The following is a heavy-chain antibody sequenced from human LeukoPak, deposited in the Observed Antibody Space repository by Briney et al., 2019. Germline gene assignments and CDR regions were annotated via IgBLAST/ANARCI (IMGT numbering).Heavy chain of an antibody. CDR3: AELGITMIGGV. D-gene: IGHD3-10*02. J-gene: IGHJ6*04. CDR2: IGGSRGTR. CDR1: GFTFSSYE. V-gene: IGHV3-48*03. Sequence: GGSLRLSCAASGFTFSSYEMNWVRQAPGKGLEWVAYIGGSRGTRYYADSVKGRFTISRDNAKNSLYLQMNSLRAEDTAVYYCAELGITMIGGVWGKGTTVTISS.